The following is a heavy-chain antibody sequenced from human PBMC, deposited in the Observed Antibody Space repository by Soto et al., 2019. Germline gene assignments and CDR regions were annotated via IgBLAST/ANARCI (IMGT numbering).Heavy chain of an antibody. Sequence: QPGGSLRLSCAASGFTFSNFAIHWVRQAPGKGLEWVAVISHDGTNKYYADSVKGRITISRDNSNNTLYLQMNSLRAEDTAVYYCARNYYGSGSYLGPFGYWGQGTLVTVSS. CDR1: GFTFSNFA. D-gene: IGHD3-10*01. CDR3: ARNYYGSGSYLGPFGY. J-gene: IGHJ4*02. V-gene: IGHV3-30-3*01. CDR2: ISHDGTNK.